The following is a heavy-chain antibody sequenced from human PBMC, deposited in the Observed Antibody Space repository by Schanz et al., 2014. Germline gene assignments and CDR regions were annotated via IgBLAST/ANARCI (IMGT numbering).Heavy chain of an antibody. CDR1: GGSVSSSYFY. Sequence: QLQLQESGPGLVKPSETLSLTCTVSGGSVSSSYFYWGWIRQPPGKGLEWVGSIYYSGITYYNPSLKSRLTMSVETSKNQFSLKLSSVTAADTAVYYCAREWSSFDYWGQGTLVTVSS. CDR2: IYYSGIT. V-gene: IGHV4-39*07. D-gene: IGHD2-8*01. CDR3: AREWSSFDY. J-gene: IGHJ4*02.